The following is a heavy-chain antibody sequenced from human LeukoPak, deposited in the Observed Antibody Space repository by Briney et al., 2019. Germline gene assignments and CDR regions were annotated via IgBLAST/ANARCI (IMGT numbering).Heavy chain of an antibody. V-gene: IGHV1-18*01. CDR3: ARDPDFWSGHSGSGAFDI. D-gene: IGHD3-3*01. J-gene: IGHJ3*02. Sequence: ASVKVSCKASGYTFTSYDINWVRQATGQGLEWMGWISAYNGNTNYAQKLQGRVTMTTDTSTSTAYMELRSLRSDDTAVYYCARDPDFWSGHSGSGAFDIWGQGTMVTVSS. CDR2: ISAYNGNT. CDR1: GYTFTSYD.